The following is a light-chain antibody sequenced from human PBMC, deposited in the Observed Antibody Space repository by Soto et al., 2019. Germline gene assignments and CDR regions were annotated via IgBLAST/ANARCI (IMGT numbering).Light chain of an antibody. Sequence: QSALTQPASVSGSPGQSITISCTGTSSDVGSYNLVSWYQQHPGKAPKLIIYDVNNRPSGVSNRFSGSKSGNTASLTISGLQAEDEADYYCTSYASGSSHVVFGGGTKLTVL. CDR2: DVN. CDR1: SSDVGSYNL. V-gene: IGLV2-14*02. CDR3: TSYASGSSHVV. J-gene: IGLJ2*01.